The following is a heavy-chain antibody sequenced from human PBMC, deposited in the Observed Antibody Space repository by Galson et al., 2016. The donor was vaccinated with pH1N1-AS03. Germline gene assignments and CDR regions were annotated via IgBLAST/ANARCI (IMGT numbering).Heavy chain of an antibody. CDR3: ARAAGRNGATCHATCESFDF. J-gene: IGHJ3*01. CDR2: TYCRSRCYY. CDR1: GDSVSSNSAA. Sequence: CAISGDSVSSNSAAWNWIRQSPSRGLEWLGRTYCRSRCYYDYAVSVKSRITIESDTSKNQFSLQLNSVTSEDTAVCYCARAAGRNGATCHATCESFDFWGQGTKVTVSS. D-gene: IGHD3-10*01. V-gene: IGHV6-1*01.